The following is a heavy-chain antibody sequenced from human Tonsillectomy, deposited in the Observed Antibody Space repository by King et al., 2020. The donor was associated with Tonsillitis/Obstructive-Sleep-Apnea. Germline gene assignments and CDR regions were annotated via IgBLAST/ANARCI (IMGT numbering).Heavy chain of an antibody. CDR2: SSGSGNTI. CDR1: GFTFNFYS. Sequence: EWQLVQSGGGLIQPGGSLRLSCAASGFTFNFYSMDWVRQAPGKGLEWVSYSSGSGNTIYYAESVKGRFTISRDNAKSSLYLQMNRLRDEDTAVYYCTRDIRGNYDFWSGYPGYWGQGTLVTVSS. V-gene: IGHV3-48*02. D-gene: IGHD3-3*01. CDR3: TRDIRGNYDFWSGYPGY. J-gene: IGHJ4*02.